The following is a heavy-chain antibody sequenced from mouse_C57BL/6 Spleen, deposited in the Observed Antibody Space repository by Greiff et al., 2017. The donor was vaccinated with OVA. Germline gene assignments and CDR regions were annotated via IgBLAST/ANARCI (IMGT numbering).Heavy chain of an antibody. CDR3: ARDADDYDESYYAMDY. CDR2: IDPEDGET. D-gene: IGHD2-4*01. CDR1: GFNIKDYY. J-gene: IGHJ4*01. V-gene: IGHV14-2*01. Sequence: VQLQQSGAELVKPGASVKLSCTASGFNIKDYYMHWVKQRPEQGLEWIGRIDPEDGETKYAPKFQGKATITADTSSNTAYLQLSSLTSEDTAVYYGARDADDYDESYYAMDYWGQGTSVTVSS.